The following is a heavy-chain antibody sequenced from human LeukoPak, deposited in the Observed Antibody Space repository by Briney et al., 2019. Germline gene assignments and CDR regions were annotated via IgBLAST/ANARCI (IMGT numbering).Heavy chain of an antibody. CDR3: ARGPHDFWTGGYYFDY. CDR1: GGFISSYY. CDR2: IYYSGST. Sequence: SETLSLTCTVSGGFISSYYWSWIRQPPGKGLEWIGYIYYSGSTNYNPSLKSRVTISVDTSKNQFSLKLSSVTAADTAVYYCARGPHDFWTGGYYFDYWGQGTLVTVSS. V-gene: IGHV4-59*01. J-gene: IGHJ4*02. D-gene: IGHD3-3*01.